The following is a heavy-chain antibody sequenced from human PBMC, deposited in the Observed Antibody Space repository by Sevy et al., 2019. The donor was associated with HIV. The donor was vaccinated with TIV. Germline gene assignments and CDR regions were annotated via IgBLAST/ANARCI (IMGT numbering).Heavy chain of an antibody. CDR2: VYYSGNT. D-gene: IGHD6-19*01. J-gene: IGHJ4*02. Sequence: SETLSLTCSVSGGSISSYYCSWIRQYPGKGLEWIGYVYYSGNTNYNPSLKSRVTISIDTSKNQFSLKLRSVTAADTAVYYCARDPIAVAPYFDNWGQGTLVTVSS. CDR1: GGSISSYY. V-gene: IGHV4-59*01. CDR3: ARDPIAVAPYFDN.